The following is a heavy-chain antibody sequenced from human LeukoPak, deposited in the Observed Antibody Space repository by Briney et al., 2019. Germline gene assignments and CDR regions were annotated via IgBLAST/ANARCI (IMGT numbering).Heavy chain of an antibody. J-gene: IGHJ6*03. CDR3: ARTTEGYAGGPGYSYYYYMDV. D-gene: IGHD5-12*01. CDR1: GGSVSSYY. V-gene: IGHV4-59*02. Sequence: PSETLSLTCTVSGGSVSSYYWSWIRQPPGKGLEWIGYIHYSGSTHYNPSLKSRVTISVDTSKNQVSLKLRSVTAADTAVYYCARTTEGYAGGPGYSYYYYMDVWGKGTTVTISS. CDR2: IHYSGST.